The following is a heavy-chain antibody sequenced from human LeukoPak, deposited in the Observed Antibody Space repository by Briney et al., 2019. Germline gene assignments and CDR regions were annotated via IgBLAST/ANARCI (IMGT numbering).Heavy chain of an antibody. CDR3: AKPVIKNPFDN. J-gene: IGHJ4*02. CDR2: ISNDGTT. Sequence: GGSLRLSCAASGFSFNDCTMNWVRQAPGKGLEWVAVISNDGTTYYIDSVKGRFTISRDNSKNTLYLQMNGLRAEDTAVYFCAKPVIKNPFDNWGQGTLVTVSS. V-gene: IGHV3-23*01. CDR1: GFSFNDCT. D-gene: IGHD2/OR15-2a*01.